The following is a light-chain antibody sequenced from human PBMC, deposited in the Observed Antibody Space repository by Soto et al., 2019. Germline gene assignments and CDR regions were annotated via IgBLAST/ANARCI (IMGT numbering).Light chain of an antibody. CDR1: SGHSSYI. J-gene: IGLJ3*02. CDR2: LEETGTY. CDR3: ETWDSNARV. V-gene: IGLV4-60*02. Sequence: QSVLTQSSSASASLGSSVKLTCSLSSGHSSYIIAWHQQQPGKAPRYLMKLEETGTYNKGSGVPDRFSGSSSGADRYLTITNLQFEDEADYYCETWDSNARVFGGGTKVTVL.